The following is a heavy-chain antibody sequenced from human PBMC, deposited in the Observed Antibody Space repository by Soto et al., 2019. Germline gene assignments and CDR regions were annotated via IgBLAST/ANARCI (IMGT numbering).Heavy chain of an antibody. D-gene: IGHD6-13*01. CDR1: GGTFSTFA. CDR3: ARGDSSWFSDV. J-gene: IGHJ6*02. V-gene: IGHV1-69*01. CDR2: IIPMIETP. Sequence: QVQLVQSGAEVKKPGSSVKVSCKASGGTFSTFAISWVRQVPGQGLEWMGGIIPMIETPNYAQRFQGRLTITADESTNTAYMELSSLRSDDTAVYFCARGDSSWFSDVWGQGTTVIVS.